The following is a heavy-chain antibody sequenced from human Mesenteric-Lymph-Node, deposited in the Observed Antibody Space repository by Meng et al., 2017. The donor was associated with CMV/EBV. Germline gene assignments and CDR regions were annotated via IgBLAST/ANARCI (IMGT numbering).Heavy chain of an antibody. V-gene: IGHV3-43*01. CDR2: ISWDGDSI. Sequence: GGSLRLSCATSGFTFDDYTMHWVRQTPGKGLEWVSLISWDGDSIHYADCVKGRFTISRDNSKNSLYLQMHSLRTEDTALYYCVKDVETNGADHFDYWGQGTLVTVSS. CDR1: GFTFDDYT. CDR3: VKDVETNGADHFDY. J-gene: IGHJ4*02. D-gene: IGHD2-8*01.